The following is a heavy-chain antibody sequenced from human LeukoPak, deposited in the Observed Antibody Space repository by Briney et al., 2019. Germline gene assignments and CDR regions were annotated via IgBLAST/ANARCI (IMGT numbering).Heavy chain of an antibody. D-gene: IGHD7-27*01. Sequence: PGGSLRLSCAASGFTFSSYWMHWVRQAPGEGLVWVSRINSDGSSTSYADSVKGRFTISRDNAKNTLYLQMNSLRAEDTAVYYCARVQTGGFDNWGQGTLVTVSS. J-gene: IGHJ4*02. CDR3: ARVQTGGFDN. CDR2: INSDGSST. V-gene: IGHV3-74*01. CDR1: GFTFSSYW.